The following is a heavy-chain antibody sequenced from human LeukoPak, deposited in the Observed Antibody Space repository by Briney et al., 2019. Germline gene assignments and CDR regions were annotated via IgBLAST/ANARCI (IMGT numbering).Heavy chain of an antibody. V-gene: IGHV3-21*01. CDR3: ARVGLMGQQLAEDDY. J-gene: IGHJ4*02. CDR1: GFTFSSYS. D-gene: IGHD6-13*01. Sequence: GGSLRLSCAASGFTFSSYSMNWVRQAPGKGLEWVSSISSSSSYIYYADSVKGRFTISRDNAKNSLYLQMNSLRAEDTAVYYCARVGLMGQQLAEDDYWGQGTLVTVSS. CDR2: ISSSSSYI.